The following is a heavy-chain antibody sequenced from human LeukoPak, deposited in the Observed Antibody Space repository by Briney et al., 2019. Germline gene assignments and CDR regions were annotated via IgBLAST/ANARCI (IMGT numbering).Heavy chain of an antibody. D-gene: IGHD2-2*01. Sequence: ASVKVSCKPSGYTFTSYYMHWVGQAPGEGLEWMGIINPTGGSTSYAQKFQGRVTMTRDTSTSTVYMELRSLRSEDTAVYYCARVVTPRYCSTTSCYWKGWFDPWGQGTLVTVSS. J-gene: IGHJ5*02. CDR2: INPTGGST. V-gene: IGHV1-46*01. CDR3: ARVVTPRYCSTTSCYWKGWFDP. CDR1: GYTFTSYY.